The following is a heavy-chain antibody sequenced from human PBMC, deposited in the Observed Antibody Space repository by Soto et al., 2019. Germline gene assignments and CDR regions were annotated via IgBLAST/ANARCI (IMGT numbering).Heavy chain of an antibody. CDR1: GGTFSSYA. CDR2: IIPIFGTA. V-gene: IGHV1-69*01. CDR3: ASGTADSSGYYSDDY. D-gene: IGHD3-22*01. Sequence: ASVKVSFKASGGTFSSYAISWVRQAPGQGLEWMGGIIPIFGTANYAQKFQGRVTITADESTSTAYMELSRLRSEDTAVYYCASGTADSSGYYSDDYWGQGTLVTVSS. J-gene: IGHJ4*02.